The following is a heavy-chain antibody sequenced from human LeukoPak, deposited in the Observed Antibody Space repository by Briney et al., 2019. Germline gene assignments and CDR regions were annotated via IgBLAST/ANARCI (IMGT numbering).Heavy chain of an antibody. J-gene: IGHJ5*02. Sequence: GASVKVSCKASGYTFTSYGISWVRQAPGQGLEWMGWISAYNGNTNHAQKLQGRVTMTTDTSTSTAYMELRSLRSDDTAVYYCARDPYPGPAAAYNWFDPWGQGTLVTVSS. CDR3: ARDPYPGPAAAYNWFDP. CDR1: GYTFTSYG. CDR2: ISAYNGNT. V-gene: IGHV1-18*01. D-gene: IGHD6-13*01.